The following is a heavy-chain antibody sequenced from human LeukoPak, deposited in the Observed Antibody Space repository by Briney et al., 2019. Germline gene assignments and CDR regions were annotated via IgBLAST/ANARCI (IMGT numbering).Heavy chain of an antibody. CDR2: ISYDGSNK. Sequence: GGFLRLSCSASGFTFSSYAMHWVRQAPGKGLEWVAVISYDGSNKYYADSVKGRFTISRDNSKNTLYLQMNSLRAEDTAVYYCAKDYYDSSGYYSFDYWGQGTLVTVSS. V-gene: IGHV3-30*04. CDR1: GFTFSSYA. CDR3: AKDYYDSSGYYSFDY. D-gene: IGHD3-22*01. J-gene: IGHJ4*02.